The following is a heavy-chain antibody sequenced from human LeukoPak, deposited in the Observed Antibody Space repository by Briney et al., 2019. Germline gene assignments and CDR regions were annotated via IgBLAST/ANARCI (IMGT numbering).Heavy chain of an antibody. D-gene: IGHD6-13*01. Sequence: GESLKISCKGSGYSFPNYWIGRVRQMPGKGLEWMGIIFPGDSDTRYSPSFQGQVTISADKSISTAYLQWSRLKASDTAIYYCARTYSSSWLHYFDYWGQGTLVTVSS. CDR3: ARTYSSSWLHYFDY. CDR1: GYSFPNYW. CDR2: IFPGDSDT. J-gene: IGHJ4*02. V-gene: IGHV5-51*01.